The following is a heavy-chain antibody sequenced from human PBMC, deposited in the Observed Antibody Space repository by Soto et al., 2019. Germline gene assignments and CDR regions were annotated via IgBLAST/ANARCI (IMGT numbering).Heavy chain of an antibody. CDR3: AREMTTHGPFDY. Sequence: SETLSLTCAVSGGSISSGGYSWSWIRQPPGKGLEWIGYIYHSGSTYYNPSLKSRVTISVDRSKNQFSLKLSSVTAADTAVYYSAREMTTHGPFDYWGQGTLVTVSS. CDR2: IYHSGST. CDR1: GGSISSGGYS. D-gene: IGHD4-17*01. V-gene: IGHV4-30-2*01. J-gene: IGHJ4*02.